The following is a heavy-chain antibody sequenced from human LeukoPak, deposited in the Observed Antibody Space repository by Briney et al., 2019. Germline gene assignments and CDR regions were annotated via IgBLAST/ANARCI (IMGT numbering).Heavy chain of an antibody. CDR1: GYTLTELS. V-gene: IGHV1-24*01. D-gene: IGHD3-22*01. Sequence: ASVKVSCKVSGYTLTELSMHWVRQARGKGLEGMGGFDPEDGETMYAQKFQGRVTMTEDTSTGTAFMELSSLRSEDTAVYYCATGNYYDKSGYYPSGYWGQGTLVTVSS. CDR3: ATGNYYDKSGYYPSGY. J-gene: IGHJ4*02. CDR2: FDPEDGET.